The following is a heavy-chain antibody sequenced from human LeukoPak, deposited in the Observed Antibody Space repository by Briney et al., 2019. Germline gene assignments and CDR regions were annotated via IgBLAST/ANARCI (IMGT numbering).Heavy chain of an antibody. D-gene: IGHD3-3*01. J-gene: IGHJ3*01. Sequence: GGSLRLSCAASGFTFSSYCMTWVRQGPGKGLEWVANIKPGGSEKYYVDSVKGRFAISRDNAKNSLYLQMNSLRAEDTAVYYCATFRFLGTWGQGTMVTVSP. CDR3: ATFRFLGT. V-gene: IGHV3-7*03. CDR2: IKPGGSEK. CDR1: GFTFSSYC.